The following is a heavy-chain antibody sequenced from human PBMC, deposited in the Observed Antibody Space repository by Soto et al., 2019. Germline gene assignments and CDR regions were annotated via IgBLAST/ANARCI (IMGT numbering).Heavy chain of an antibody. D-gene: IGHD2-8*01. V-gene: IGHV1-2*04. CDR1: GYSFTGYH. CDR2: INPKSGGT. Sequence: ASVKVSCKASGYSFTGYHIHWVRQAPGQGLEWLGRINPKSGGTSTAQKFQGWVTMTTDTSISTASMELTRLTSDDTAIYYCARGDSTDCSNVVCSFFYNHDMDVWG. CDR3: ARGDSTDCSNVVCSFFYNHDMDV. J-gene: IGHJ6*02.